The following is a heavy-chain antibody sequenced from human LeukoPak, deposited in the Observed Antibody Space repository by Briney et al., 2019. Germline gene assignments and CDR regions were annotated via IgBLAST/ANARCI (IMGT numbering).Heavy chain of an antibody. CDR1: GGTFNSDA. J-gene: IGHJ4*02. Sequence: ASVDVSCKSSGGTFNSDAINWVRQAPGQVLEWMGRIIPILTSTYPPLFEDRLTITADKSTSTAYMELSSLEFEDTAVYYCARHPTYFDWLVDWGQGTLVTVSS. CDR3: ARHPTYFDWLVD. V-gene: IGHV1-69*04. CDR2: IIPILTS. D-gene: IGHD3-9*01.